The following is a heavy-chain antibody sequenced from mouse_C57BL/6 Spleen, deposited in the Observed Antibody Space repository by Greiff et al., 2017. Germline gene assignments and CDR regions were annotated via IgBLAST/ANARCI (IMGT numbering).Heavy chain of an antibody. CDR1: GYTFTSYW. V-gene: IGHV1-55*01. D-gene: IGHD2-4*01. CDR2: IYPGSGST. J-gene: IGHJ3*01. CDR3: AIYYDYEGWCAY. Sequence: VQLQQPGAELVKPGASVKMSCKASGYTFTSYWITWVKQRPGQGLEWIGDIYPGSGSTNYNEKFKSKATLTVDTSSSTAYMQLSSLTSEDSAVYYCAIYYDYEGWCAYWGQGTLVTVSA.